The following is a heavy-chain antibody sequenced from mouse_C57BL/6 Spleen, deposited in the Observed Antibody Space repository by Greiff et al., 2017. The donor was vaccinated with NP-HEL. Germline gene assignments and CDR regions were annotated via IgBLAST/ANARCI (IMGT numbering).Heavy chain of an antibody. V-gene: IGHV1-64*01. CDR1: GYTFTSYW. Sequence: QVQLQQPGAELVKPGASVKLSCKASGYTFTSYWMHWGRQRPGQGLEGIGMIHPNSGSTNYNEKFKSKATLTVDKSSSTAYMQLSSLTSEDSAVYYCARGLTTVVAPFDYWGQGTTLTVSS. CDR3: ARGLTTVVAPFDY. D-gene: IGHD1-1*01. CDR2: IHPNSGST. J-gene: IGHJ2*01.